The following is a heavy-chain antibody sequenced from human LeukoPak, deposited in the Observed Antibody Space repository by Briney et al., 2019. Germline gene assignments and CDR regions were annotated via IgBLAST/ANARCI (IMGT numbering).Heavy chain of an antibody. Sequence: GGSLRLSCAASGFTFSSYWMSWVRQAPGKGVEWVAHIKQDGSEKYYVDSVKGRFTISRDNAKNSLYLQMNSLRAEDTAVYYCARGILSGYSSSWYYFDYWGQGTLVTVSS. CDR1: GFTFSSYW. CDR3: ARGILSGYSSSWYYFDY. D-gene: IGHD6-13*01. CDR2: IKQDGSEK. J-gene: IGHJ4*02. V-gene: IGHV3-7*01.